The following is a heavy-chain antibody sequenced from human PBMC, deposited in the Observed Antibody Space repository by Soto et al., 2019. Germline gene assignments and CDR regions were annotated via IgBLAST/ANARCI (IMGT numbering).Heavy chain of an antibody. D-gene: IGHD3-9*01. J-gene: IGHJ4*02. CDR1: GASISGYH. CDR2: ISYSGAT. CDR3: ARAFAIDWYTSYFDY. V-gene: IGHV4-59*08. Sequence: SETLSLTCTVSGASISGYHWSWIRQFPGKGLECLGYISYSGATNYNPSLKSRVTMSIDTSKNQFSLQLNSVTAADTAVYYCARAFAIDWYTSYFDYWGQGPLVTVSS.